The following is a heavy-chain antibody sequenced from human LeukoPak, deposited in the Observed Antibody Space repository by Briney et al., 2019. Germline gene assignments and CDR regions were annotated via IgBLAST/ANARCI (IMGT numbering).Heavy chain of an antibody. CDR2: MNPNSGNT. Sequence: GASVKVSCKASGYTFTSYDINWVRQATGQGLEWMGWMNPNSGNTGYAQKFQGRVTMTRDTSISTAYMELSRLRSDDTAVYYCARVAAVAGTLDYWGQGTLVTVSS. CDR3: ARVAAVAGTLDY. J-gene: IGHJ4*02. D-gene: IGHD6-19*01. V-gene: IGHV1-8*01. CDR1: GYTFTSYD.